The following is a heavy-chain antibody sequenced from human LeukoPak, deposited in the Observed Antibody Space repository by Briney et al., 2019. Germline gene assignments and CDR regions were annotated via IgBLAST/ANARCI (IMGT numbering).Heavy chain of an antibody. CDR2: ISVSGGST. Sequence: GGSLRLSCAASGFTFSSYAMSWVRQAPGKGLERVSAISVSGGSTYYADSVKGRFTISRDNPKNTLYLQMNSLRAEDTTVYYCAPRIVGATVVDLWGRGTLVTVSS. J-gene: IGHJ2*01. V-gene: IGHV3-23*01. CDR1: GFTFSSYA. CDR3: APRIVGATVVDL. D-gene: IGHD1-26*01.